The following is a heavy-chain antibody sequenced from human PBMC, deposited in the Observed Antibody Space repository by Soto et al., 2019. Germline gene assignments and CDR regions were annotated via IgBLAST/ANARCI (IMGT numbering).Heavy chain of an antibody. D-gene: IGHD3-10*01. J-gene: IGHJ6*02. CDR3: ARNMDYYYGPGSGNGHGF. V-gene: IGHV1-2*02. Sequence: QVQLVQSGAELKEPGASVRVSCEASGYTFTAYYINWVRQAPGQGLEWMGWINPRFGDTSYAQDFQGRVSMTRDTSISTVYMELSRLTSDDTAIYYCARNMDYYYGPGSGNGHGFWGQGTTVTVFS. CDR2: INPRFGDT. CDR1: GYTFTAYY.